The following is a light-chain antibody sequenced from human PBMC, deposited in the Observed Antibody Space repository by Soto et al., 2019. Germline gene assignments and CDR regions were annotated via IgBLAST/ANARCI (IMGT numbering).Light chain of an antibody. J-gene: IGLJ3*02. Sequence: QSALTQPASVSGSPGQSITISCTGTSNDVGHYNYVSWYQQHPGKAPKLVIYEVYNRPSGISDRFSGSKSGNTASLTISGLQAEDEADYFFCSSSTTSTLWVFGGGTKVTVL. CDR2: EVY. CDR1: SNDVGHYNY. V-gene: IGLV2-14*01. CDR3: CSSSTTSTLWV.